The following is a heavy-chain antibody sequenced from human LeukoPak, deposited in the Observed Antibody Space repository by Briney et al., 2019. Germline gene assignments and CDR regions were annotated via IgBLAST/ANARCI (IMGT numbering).Heavy chain of an antibody. Sequence: GGSLRLSCAASGFTFSSYAMSWARQAPGKGLEWVSAISGSGGSTYYADSVKGRFTISRDNSKNTLYLQMNSLRAEDTAVYYCAKVRIAVAGTLGFDYWGQGTLVTVSS. D-gene: IGHD6-19*01. CDR3: AKVRIAVAGTLGFDY. J-gene: IGHJ4*02. CDR1: GFTFSSYA. V-gene: IGHV3-23*01. CDR2: ISGSGGST.